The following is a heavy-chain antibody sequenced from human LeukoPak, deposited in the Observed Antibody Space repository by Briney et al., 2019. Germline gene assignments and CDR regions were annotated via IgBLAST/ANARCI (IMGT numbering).Heavy chain of an antibody. CDR1: GFTFSVYY. Sequence: GGSLRLSCAASGFTFSVYYMSWIRQAPGKGLEWVSYISSSGSTIYYADSVKGRFTISRDNAKNSLYLQMNSLRAEDTAVYYCARDLDSSGWLTMGNWFDPWGQGTLVTVSS. CDR2: ISSSGSTI. CDR3: ARDLDSSGWLTMGNWFDP. D-gene: IGHD6-19*01. J-gene: IGHJ5*02. V-gene: IGHV3-11*01.